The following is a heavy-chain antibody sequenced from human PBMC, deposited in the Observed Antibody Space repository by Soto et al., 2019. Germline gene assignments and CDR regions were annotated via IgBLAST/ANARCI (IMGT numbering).Heavy chain of an antibody. V-gene: IGHV4-31*03. Sequence: SETLSLTCTVSGGSINSGGHFWTWVRQHPGKGMEWIGYMYNSGTTYYTSSLTSRVSISGDTSRNEFCRRLSHVTAADTAVYFCARAMGRSFLDLCGQGTLVTVSS. CDR2: MYNSGTT. J-gene: IGHJ5*02. D-gene: IGHD1-26*01. CDR3: ARAMGRSFLDL. CDR1: GGSINSGGHF.